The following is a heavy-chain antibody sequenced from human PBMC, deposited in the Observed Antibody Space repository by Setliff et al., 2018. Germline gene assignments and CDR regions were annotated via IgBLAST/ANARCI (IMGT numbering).Heavy chain of an antibody. V-gene: IGHV3-7*01. CDR2: IKQDGSDK. CDR1: GFIFSTYW. D-gene: IGHD4-17*01. CDR3: ARLRKDYGDYYYFDY. Sequence: GESLKISCAASGFIFSTYWMSWVRQAPGKGLEWVANIKQDGSDKYYVDSVKGRFTIPRDNAKNSLYLQMNSLRAEDTAVYYCARLRKDYGDYYYFDYWGQGTLVTVSS. J-gene: IGHJ4*02.